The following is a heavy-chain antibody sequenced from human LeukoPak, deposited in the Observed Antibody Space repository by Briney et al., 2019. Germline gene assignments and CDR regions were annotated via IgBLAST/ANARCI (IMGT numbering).Heavy chain of an antibody. V-gene: IGHV4-61*05. CDR1: GGSINSSPYY. CDR3: ARGRSSMVRGYYYCYMDV. D-gene: IGHD3-10*01. CDR2: IYYSGST. Sequence: SETLSLTCTVSGGSINSSPYYWGWIRQPPGKGLEWIGYIYYSGSTNYNPSLKSRVTISVDTSKNQFSLKLSSVTAADTAVYYCARGRSSMVRGYYYCYMDVWGKGTTVTISS. J-gene: IGHJ6*03.